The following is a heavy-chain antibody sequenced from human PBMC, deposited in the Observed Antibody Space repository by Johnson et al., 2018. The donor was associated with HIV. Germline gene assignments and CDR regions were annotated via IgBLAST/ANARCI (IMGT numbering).Heavy chain of an antibody. V-gene: IGHV3-15*01. D-gene: IGHD4/OR15-4a*01. CDR2: IKSKTDGGTT. Sequence: MLLVESGGGLVKPGGSLRLSCAASGFTFSNAWMSWVRQAPGKGLEWVGRIKSKTDGGTTDYAAPVKGRFTISRDNAKNSLFLQMNSLRAEDTAVYYCARVGANFDAFDIWGQGTMVTVSS. J-gene: IGHJ3*02. CDR1: GFTFSNAW. CDR3: ARVGANFDAFDI.